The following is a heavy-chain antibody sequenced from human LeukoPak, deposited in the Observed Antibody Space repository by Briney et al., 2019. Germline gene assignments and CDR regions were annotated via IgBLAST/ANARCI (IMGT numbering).Heavy chain of an antibody. J-gene: IGHJ6*03. CDR1: GGSISSYY. D-gene: IGHD1-26*01. Sequence: RASETLSLTCTVSGGSISSYYWSWIRQPAGKGLEWIGRIYTSGSTNYNPSLKSRVTMSVDTSKNQFSLKLSSVTAADTAVYYCARVRLGGSYYSPNYYYYYMDVWGKGTRSPSP. CDR2: IYTSGST. V-gene: IGHV4-4*07. CDR3: ARVRLGGSYYSPNYYYYYMDV.